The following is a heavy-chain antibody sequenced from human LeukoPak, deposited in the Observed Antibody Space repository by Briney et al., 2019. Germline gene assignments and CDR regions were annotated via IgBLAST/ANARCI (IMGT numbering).Heavy chain of an antibody. J-gene: IGHJ4*02. Sequence: PGKSLRLSCAASGFTFSNYGMHWVRQVPGKGLVWVARINGDGRITTYADSVKGRFTISRDNAKNALYLQMNSLRADDTAVYYCTRDREQEPTYDYWGQGALVTVSS. CDR2: INGDGRIT. CDR1: GFTFSNYG. D-gene: IGHD6-13*01. V-gene: IGHV3-74*01. CDR3: TRDREQEPTYDY.